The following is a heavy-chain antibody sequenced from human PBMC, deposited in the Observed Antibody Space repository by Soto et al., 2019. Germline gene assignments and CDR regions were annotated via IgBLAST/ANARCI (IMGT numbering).Heavy chain of an antibody. D-gene: IGHD2-2*01. Sequence: PSETLSLTCTVSGGSVSSGSYYWSWIQQPPGKGVEWIGYIYYSGSTNYNPSLKSRVTISVDTSKNQFSLKLSSVTAADTAVYYCARDRVNIVVVPAAPPSLYYYYGMDVWGQGTTVTVSS. CDR3: ARDRVNIVVVPAAPPSLYYYYGMDV. V-gene: IGHV4-61*01. J-gene: IGHJ6*02. CDR1: GGSVSSGSYY. CDR2: IYYSGST.